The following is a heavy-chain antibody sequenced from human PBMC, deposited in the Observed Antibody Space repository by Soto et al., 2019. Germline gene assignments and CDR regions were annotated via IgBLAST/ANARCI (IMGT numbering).Heavy chain of an antibody. CDR1: GYTLTELS. CDR3: ATDYYDSSGYYYERAFDS. Sequence: ASVKVSCKVSGYTLTELSMHWVRQAPGKGLEWMGGFDPEDGETIYAQKFQGRVTMTEDTSTDTAYMELSSLRSEDTAVYYCATDYYDSSGYYYERAFDSWGQGTMVTGSS. CDR2: FDPEDGET. J-gene: IGHJ3*02. V-gene: IGHV1-24*01. D-gene: IGHD3-22*01.